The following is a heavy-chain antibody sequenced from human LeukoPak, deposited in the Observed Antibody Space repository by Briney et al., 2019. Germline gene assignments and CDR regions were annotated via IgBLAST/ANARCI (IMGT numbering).Heavy chain of an antibody. CDR3: ARGVGIRLSWTAIPAFDY. CDR2: ISSSSSYI. D-gene: IGHD2-2*02. V-gene: IGHV3-21*01. CDR1: GFTFSSYS. J-gene: IGHJ4*02. Sequence: GGSLRLSCAASGFTFSSYSMNWVRQAPGKGLEWVSSISSSSSYIYYADSVKGRFTISRDNAKNSLYLQMNSLRAEDTAVYYCARGVGIRLSWTAIPAFDYWGQGTLVTVSS.